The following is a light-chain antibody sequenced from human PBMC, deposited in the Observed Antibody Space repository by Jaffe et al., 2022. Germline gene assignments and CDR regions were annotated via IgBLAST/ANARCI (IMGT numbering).Light chain of an antibody. J-gene: IGKJ2*01. CDR3: QQSYSTPYT. Sequence: DIQMTQSPSSLSASVGDGVIITCRASQSISSYLNWYQQKPGKAPRLLIYSASSLESGVPSRFSGSGSGATFTLAISSLQREDFATYYCQQSYSTPYTFGRGTKLEIK. V-gene: IGKV1-39*01. CDR1: QSISSY. CDR2: SAS.